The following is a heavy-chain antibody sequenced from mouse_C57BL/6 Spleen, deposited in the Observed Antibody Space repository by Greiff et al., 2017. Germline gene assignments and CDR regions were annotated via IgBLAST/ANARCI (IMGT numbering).Heavy chain of an antibody. CDR3: ATNTTVVATGVDY. V-gene: IGHV1-55*01. J-gene: IGHJ4*01. CDR2: IYPGSGST. Sequence: VQLQQPGAELVKPGASVKMSCKASGYTFTSYWITWVKQRPGQGLEWIGDIYPGSGSTNYNEKFKSKATLTVDTSSSTAYMQLSSLTSEDSAVYYCATNTTVVATGVDYWGQGTSVTVSS. D-gene: IGHD1-1*01. CDR1: GYTFTSYW.